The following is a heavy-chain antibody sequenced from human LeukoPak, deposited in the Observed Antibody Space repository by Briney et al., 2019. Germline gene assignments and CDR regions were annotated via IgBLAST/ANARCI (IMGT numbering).Heavy chain of an antibody. CDR3: ARDGGYYYDSSGWTYFDY. V-gene: IGHV1-69*05. J-gene: IGHJ4*02. CDR1: GGTFSSYA. CDR2: IIPIFGTA. D-gene: IGHD3-22*01. Sequence: ASVKVSCKASGGTFSSYAISWVRQAPGQGLEWMGGIIPIFGTANYAQKFQGRVTITTDESTSTAYMELSSLRSEDTAVYYCARDGGYYYDSSGWTYFDYWGQGTLVTVSS.